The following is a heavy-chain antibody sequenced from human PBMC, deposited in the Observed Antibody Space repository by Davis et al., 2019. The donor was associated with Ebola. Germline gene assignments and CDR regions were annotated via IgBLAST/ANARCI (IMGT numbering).Heavy chain of an antibody. CDR1: GFTFSSYG. CDR3: ARREAVAGIPRSDYYYGMDV. J-gene: IGHJ6*02. CDR2: ISYDGSNK. D-gene: IGHD6-19*01. Sequence: GGSLRLSCAASGFTFSSYGMHWVRQAPGKGLEWVAVISYDGSNKYYADSVKGRFTISRDNSKNTLYLQMNSLRAEDTAVYYCARREAVAGIPRSDYYYGMDVWGQGTTVTVSS. V-gene: IGHV3-30*03.